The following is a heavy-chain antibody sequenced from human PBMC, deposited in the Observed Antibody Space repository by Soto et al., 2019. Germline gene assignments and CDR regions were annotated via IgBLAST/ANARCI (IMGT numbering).Heavy chain of an antibody. CDR2: ISGSGGST. CDR3: ANHKTCGSGGTDY. Sequence: GGSLRLSCAASGFTFSSYAMSWVRQAPGKGLEWVSAISGSGGSTYYADSVKGRFTISRDNSKNTLYLQMNSLRAEDTAVYYCANHKTCGSGGTDYWGQGTLVTVSS. V-gene: IGHV3-23*01. J-gene: IGHJ4*02. CDR1: GFTFSSYA. D-gene: IGHD3-10*01.